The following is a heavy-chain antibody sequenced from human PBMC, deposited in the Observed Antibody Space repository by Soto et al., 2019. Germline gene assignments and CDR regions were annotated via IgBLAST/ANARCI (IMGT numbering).Heavy chain of an antibody. CDR1: GGSISSYY. J-gene: IGHJ6*02. CDR3: ARGDIVVVPRGPYYYYGMDV. CDR2: IYYSGST. D-gene: IGHD2-15*01. Sequence: SETLSLTCTVSGGSISSYYWSWIRQPPGKGLEWIGYIYYSGSTNYNPSLKSRVTISVDTSKNQFSLKLSSVTAADTAVYYCARGDIVVVPRGPYYYYGMDVWGQGTTVTVSS. V-gene: IGHV4-59*01.